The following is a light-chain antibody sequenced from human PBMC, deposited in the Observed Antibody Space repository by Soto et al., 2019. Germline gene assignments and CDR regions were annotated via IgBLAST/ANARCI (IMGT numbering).Light chain of an antibody. CDR1: SSDVGGYNY. V-gene: IGLV2-8*01. J-gene: IGLJ1*01. Sequence: QSALTQPPSASGSPGQSVTISCTGTSSDVGGYNYVSWYPQHPGKAPKLMIYEVSKRPSGVPDRFSGSKSGNTASLTVSGLQPEDEADYYCSSYAGSNKSVFGTGTKLTVL. CDR3: SSYAGSNKSV. CDR2: EVS.